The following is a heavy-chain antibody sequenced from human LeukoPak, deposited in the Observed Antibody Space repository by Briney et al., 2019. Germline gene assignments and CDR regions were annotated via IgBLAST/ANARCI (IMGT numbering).Heavy chain of an antibody. CDR3: ARDRGSSWSFDY. CDR2: ISSSSSYI. V-gene: IGHV3-21*01. D-gene: IGHD6-13*01. Sequence: GGSLRLSCAASGFTFSSYSMNWVRQAPGKGLEWVSSISSSSSYIYYADSVKGRFTISRDNARNSLYLQMNSLRAEDTAVYYCARDRGSSWSFDYWGQGTLVTVSS. J-gene: IGHJ4*02. CDR1: GFTFSSYS.